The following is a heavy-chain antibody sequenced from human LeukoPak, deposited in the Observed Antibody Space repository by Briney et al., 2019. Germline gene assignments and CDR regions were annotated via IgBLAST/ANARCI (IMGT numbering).Heavy chain of an antibody. D-gene: IGHD4-11*01. CDR2: IYTSGST. J-gene: IGHJ5*02. V-gene: IGHV4-61*02. CDR1: GGSISSGSYY. Sequence: PSQTLSLTCTVSGGSISSGSYYWSWIRQPAGKGLEWIGRIYTSGSTNYNPSLKSRVTISVDTSKNQFSLKLSSVTAADTAVYYCARDRYSNQPTNWFDPWGQGTLVTVSS. CDR3: ARDRYSNQPTNWFDP.